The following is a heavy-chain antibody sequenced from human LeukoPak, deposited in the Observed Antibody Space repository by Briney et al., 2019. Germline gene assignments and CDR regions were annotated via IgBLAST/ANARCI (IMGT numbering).Heavy chain of an antibody. CDR1: GGSISSYY. D-gene: IGHD3-9*01. CDR3: ARQRTSTYYDILTGHDAFDI. J-gene: IGHJ3*02. CDR2: IYYSGST. Sequence: SETLSLTCTVSGGSISSYYWSWIRQPPGKGLEWIGYIYYSGSTNYNPSLKSRVTISVDTSKNQFSLKLSSVTAADTAVYYCARQRTSTYYDILTGHDAFDIWGQGTMVTVSS. V-gene: IGHV4-59*08.